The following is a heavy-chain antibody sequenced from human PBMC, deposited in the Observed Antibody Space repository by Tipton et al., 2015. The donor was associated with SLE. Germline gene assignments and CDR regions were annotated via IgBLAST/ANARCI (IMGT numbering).Heavy chain of an antibody. D-gene: IGHD6-19*01. J-gene: IGHJ5*02. CDR3: ARGGSSGWYWGNWFDP. CDR1: GGSISSHY. V-gene: IGHV4-59*11. Sequence: TLSLTCTVSGGSISSHYWSWIRQPPGKGLEWIGYICYSGSTNCNPSLKSRVTISVDRSKNQFSLKLSSVTAADTAVYYCARGGSSGWYWGNWFDPWGQGTLVTVSS. CDR2: ICYSGST.